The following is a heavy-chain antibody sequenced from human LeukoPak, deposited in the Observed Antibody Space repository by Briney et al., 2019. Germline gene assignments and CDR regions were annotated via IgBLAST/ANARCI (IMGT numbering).Heavy chain of an antibody. D-gene: IGHD6-13*01. CDR1: GFTFSIYA. Sequence: GGSLRLSCAASGFTFSIYAIHWVRQAPGKGLEWVAGISYNGTNEYYPDSLKGRFTISRDNSKNTLYLQMNSLRAEDTAVYYCAKVRYSSSYYYGMDVWGQGTTVTVSS. J-gene: IGHJ6*02. CDR2: ISYNGTNE. CDR3: AKVRYSSSYYYGMDV. V-gene: IGHV3-30-3*01.